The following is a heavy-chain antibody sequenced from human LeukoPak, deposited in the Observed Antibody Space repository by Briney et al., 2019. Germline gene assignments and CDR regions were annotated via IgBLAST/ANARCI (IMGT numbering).Heavy chain of an antibody. CDR1: GYTFTSYA. CDR2: MSAYNGNT. D-gene: IGHD6-13*01. J-gene: IGHJ4*02. CDR3: ARGKYSSSWRKFDY. Sequence: ASVKVSCKASGYTFTSYAISWVRQAPGQGLEWMGWMSAYNGNTNYAQKVQGRVTMTTDTSTSTAYMELSSLRSEDTAVYYCARGKYSSSWRKFDYWGQGTLVTVSS. V-gene: IGHV1-18*01.